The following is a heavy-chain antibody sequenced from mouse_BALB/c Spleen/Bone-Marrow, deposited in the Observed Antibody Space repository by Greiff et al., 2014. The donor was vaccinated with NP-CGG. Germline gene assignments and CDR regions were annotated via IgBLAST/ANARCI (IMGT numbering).Heavy chain of an antibody. Sequence: EVQLVESGAELVKPGASVKLSCTTSGFNIKDTYIHWVKQRPEQGLEWIGRIDPANGSTKYDPEFQGKATITADTSSNTAYLHLSSLTSEDTAVYSCAHDAPFAYWGQGTLVTVSA. CDR3: AHDAPFAY. CDR2: IDPANGST. J-gene: IGHJ3*01. D-gene: IGHD2-3*01. V-gene: IGHV14-3*02. CDR1: GFNIKDTY.